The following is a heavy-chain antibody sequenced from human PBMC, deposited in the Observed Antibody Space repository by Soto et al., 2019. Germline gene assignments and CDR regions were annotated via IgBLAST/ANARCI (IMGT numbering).Heavy chain of an antibody. D-gene: IGHD6-13*01. Sequence: PSETLSLTCTISGGSITSSSFHWGLIRQPPGKGLEWIGSIYYSGSTYYSPSLKSRVTISVDTSKNQFSLKLSSVTAADTAVYYCARRERAAGTDWWFDPWGQGTLVT. V-gene: IGHV4-39*01. CDR3: ARRERAAGTDWWFDP. CDR2: IYYSGST. J-gene: IGHJ5*02. CDR1: GGSITSSSFH.